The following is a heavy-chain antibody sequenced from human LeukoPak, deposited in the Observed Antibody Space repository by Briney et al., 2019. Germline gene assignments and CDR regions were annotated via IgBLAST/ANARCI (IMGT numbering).Heavy chain of an antibody. J-gene: IGHJ4*02. CDR3: AKRGIVIRAVIIVGFHKEAYYFDY. Sequence: GGSLRLSCAASGFTFSSYAMSWVRQAPGKGLEWVSAFSGSGGSTYNADSVKGRFTISRDNPKNTLYLQMNSLRAEDTAVYFCAKRGIVIRAVIIVGFHKEAYYFDYWGQGALVTVSS. D-gene: IGHD3-10*01. V-gene: IGHV3-23*01. CDR1: GFTFSSYA. CDR2: FSGSGGST.